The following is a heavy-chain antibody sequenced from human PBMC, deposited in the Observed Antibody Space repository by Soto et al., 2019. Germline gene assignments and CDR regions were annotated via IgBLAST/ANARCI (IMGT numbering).Heavy chain of an antibody. J-gene: IGHJ6*02. D-gene: IGHD3-3*01. CDR1: GYTFTSYG. CDR2: ISAYNGNT. V-gene: IGHV1-18*01. Sequence: APVKVSCKASGYTFTSYGIGWVRQPPGQGLERMGWISAYNGNTNYAQKLQGRVTMTTDTSTSTAYMELRSLRSDDTAVYYCARALRITIFGVVIIDHYYGMDVWGQGTTVTVSS. CDR3: ARALRITIFGVVIIDHYYGMDV.